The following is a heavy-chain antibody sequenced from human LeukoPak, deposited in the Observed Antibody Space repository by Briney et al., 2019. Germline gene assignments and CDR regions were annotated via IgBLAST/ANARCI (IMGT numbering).Heavy chain of an antibody. CDR3: AGDPMGATVS. CDR2: INGDGSST. D-gene: IGHD1-26*01. V-gene: IGHV3-74*01. CDR1: GFIFSNYW. Sequence: PGGSLRLSCAASGFIFSNYWMHWVRQGPGKGLEWVSRINGDGSSTSYADSVKGRFTISRDNAKNTVYLQMNSLRAEDTAMYYCAGDPMGATVSWGQGTLITVSS. J-gene: IGHJ4*02.